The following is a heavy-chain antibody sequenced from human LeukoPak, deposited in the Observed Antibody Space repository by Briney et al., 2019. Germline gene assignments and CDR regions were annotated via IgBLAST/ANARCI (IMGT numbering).Heavy chain of an antibody. CDR1: GGSISSSSYY. V-gene: IGHV4-39*07. D-gene: IGHD3-3*01. J-gene: IGHJ4*02. CDR2: IYYSGST. CDR3: ARDQVEWLLYLDY. Sequence: SETLSLTCTVSGGSISSSSYYWGWIRQPPGKGLEWIGSIYYSGSTYYNPSLKSRVTISVDTSKNQFSLKLSSVTAADTAVYYCARDQVEWLLYLDYWGQGTLVTVSS.